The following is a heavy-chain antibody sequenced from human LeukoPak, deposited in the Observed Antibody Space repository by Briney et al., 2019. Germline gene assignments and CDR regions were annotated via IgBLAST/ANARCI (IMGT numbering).Heavy chain of an antibody. CDR3: ARGYCSGGSCYSGAPGLFDY. Sequence: ASVKVSCKASGGTFSSYAISWVRQAPGQGLAWMGRIIPILGIANYAQKFQGRVTITADKSTSTAYMELSSLRSEDTAVYYCARGYCSGGSCYSGAPGLFDYWGQGTLVTVSS. J-gene: IGHJ4*02. V-gene: IGHV1-69*04. D-gene: IGHD2-15*01. CDR2: IIPILGIA. CDR1: GGTFSSYA.